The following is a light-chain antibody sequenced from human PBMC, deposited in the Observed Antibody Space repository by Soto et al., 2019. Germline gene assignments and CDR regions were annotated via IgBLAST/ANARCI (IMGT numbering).Light chain of an antibody. CDR2: KAS. CDR1: QSITNW. Sequence: DIQMTQSPSTLSASVGDRVTITCRASQSITNWLAWYQQRPGRAPKRLIYKASSLESGVPSRFSGSGSGTEFTLNIRSLQPDDFATYFCQPYNSYPVTFGQGTRLEIK. J-gene: IGKJ5*01. CDR3: QPYNSYPVT. V-gene: IGKV1-5*03.